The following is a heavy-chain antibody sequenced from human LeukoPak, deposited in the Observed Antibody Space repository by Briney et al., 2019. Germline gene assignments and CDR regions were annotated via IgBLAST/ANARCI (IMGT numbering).Heavy chain of an antibody. Sequence: GRSLRLSCVASGFTFNIYGMHWVRQAPGNGLEWVAVISHEGSNQYYADSVKGRFTISRDNSKNTVFPQMNSLRAEDTAVYFCAKELSSGLPENWGQGTLVTVSS. CDR3: AKELSSGLPEN. D-gene: IGHD6-19*01. CDR1: GFTFNIYG. V-gene: IGHV3-30*18. J-gene: IGHJ4*02. CDR2: ISHEGSNQ.